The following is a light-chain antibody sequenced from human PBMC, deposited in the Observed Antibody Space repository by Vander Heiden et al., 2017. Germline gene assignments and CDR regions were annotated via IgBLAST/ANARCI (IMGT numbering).Light chain of an antibody. CDR1: RSNIGNNY. Sequence: QSVLTQPPSVSAAPGQKVTIPCSGSRSNIGNNYVTWYQQLPGTAPKLLIYDNNKRPSGIPDRFSGSKSGTSATLGITGLETGDEADYYCGTWDSSLSAVFGGGTKLTVL. CDR3: GTWDSSLSAV. CDR2: DNN. V-gene: IGLV1-51*01. J-gene: IGLJ2*01.